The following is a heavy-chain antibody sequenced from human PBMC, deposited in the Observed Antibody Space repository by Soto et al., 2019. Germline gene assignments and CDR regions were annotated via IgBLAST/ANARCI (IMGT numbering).Heavy chain of an antibody. V-gene: IGHV3-21*01. J-gene: IGHJ4*02. D-gene: IGHD6-6*01. Sequence: GGALRLSCAAPGFTLSRYNINLFGQAPGKGLEWVSSISSSSSYIYYADSVKGRFTISRDNAKNSLYLQMNSLRAEDTAVYYCARGVYSFDYWGQGTLVTVSS. CDR2: ISSSSSYI. CDR1: GFTLSRYN. CDR3: ARGVYSFDY.